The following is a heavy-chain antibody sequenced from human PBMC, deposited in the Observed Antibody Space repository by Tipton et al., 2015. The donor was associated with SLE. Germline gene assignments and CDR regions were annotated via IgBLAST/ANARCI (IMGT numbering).Heavy chain of an antibody. CDR2: INGDGTIT. Sequence: SLRLSCATSGFTFSRYWMHWVRQGPGKGLVWVSRINGDGTITTYADFVKGRSTISRDNSKNTLYLQMNSLRAEDTAVYYCAKEGAGYSSSWYSDYYYGMDVWGQGTTVTVSS. V-gene: IGHV3-74*01. D-gene: IGHD6-13*01. CDR1: GFTFSRYW. J-gene: IGHJ6*02. CDR3: AKEGAGYSSSWYSDYYYGMDV.